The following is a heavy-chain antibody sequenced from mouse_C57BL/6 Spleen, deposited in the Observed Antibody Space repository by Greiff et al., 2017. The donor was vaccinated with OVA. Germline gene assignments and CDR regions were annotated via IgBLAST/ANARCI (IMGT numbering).Heavy chain of an antibody. CDR2: IYPGDGDT. J-gene: IGHJ2*01. CDR3: ARSGDYYGSSYVDY. Sequence: QVQLQQSGAELVKPGASVKISCKASGYAFSSYWMNWVKQRPGKGLEWIGQIYPGDGDTNYNGKFKGKATLTADKSSSTAYMQLSSLTSEDSAVYFCARSGDYYGSSYVDYWGQGTTLTVSS. CDR1: GYAFSSYW. D-gene: IGHD1-1*01. V-gene: IGHV1-80*01.